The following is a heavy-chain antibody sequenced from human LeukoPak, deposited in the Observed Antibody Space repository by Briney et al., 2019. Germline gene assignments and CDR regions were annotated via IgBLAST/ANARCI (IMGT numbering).Heavy chain of an antibody. J-gene: IGHJ4*02. CDR3: ARIDTTLYYFDY. V-gene: IGHV3-11*03. CDR1: GFTFSDYY. D-gene: IGHD1-1*01. CDR2: ISSSSSYT. Sequence: GGSLRLSCAASGFTFSDYYMSWIRQAPGKGLEWVSYISSSSSYTNYADSVKGRFTISRDNSKNTLYLQMNRLRAEDTAVYYCARIDTTLYYFDYWGQGTLVTVSS.